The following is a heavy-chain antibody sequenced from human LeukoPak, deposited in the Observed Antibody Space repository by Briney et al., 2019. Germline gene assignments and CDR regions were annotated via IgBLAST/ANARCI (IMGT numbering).Heavy chain of an antibody. V-gene: IGHV1-8*02. Sequence: ASVKVTCKASGGTFSSYAISWVRQATGQGLEWMGWMNPNSGNTGYAQKFQGRVTMTRNTSISTAYMELSSLRSEDTAVYYCARGGSSSSWSKFDYWGQGTLVAVSS. CDR1: GGTFSSYA. CDR3: ARGGSSSSWSKFDY. J-gene: IGHJ4*02. CDR2: MNPNSGNT. D-gene: IGHD6-13*01.